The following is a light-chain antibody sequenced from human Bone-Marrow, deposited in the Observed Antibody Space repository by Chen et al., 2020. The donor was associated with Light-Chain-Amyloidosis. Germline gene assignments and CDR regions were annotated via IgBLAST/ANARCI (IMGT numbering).Light chain of an antibody. Sequence: SFDLTQPPLVSVSPGQTARITCSGDDLPTKYAYWYQQKPGQAPVLVIHRDTERPSGISERFSGSSSGTTATLTISGVQAEDEADYHCQSADSSGTYEVIFGGGTKLTVL. CDR3: QSADSSGTYEVI. CDR2: RDT. J-gene: IGLJ2*01. V-gene: IGLV3-25*03. CDR1: DLPTKY.